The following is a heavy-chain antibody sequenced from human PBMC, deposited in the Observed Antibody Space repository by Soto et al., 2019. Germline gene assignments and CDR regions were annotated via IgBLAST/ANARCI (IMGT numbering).Heavy chain of an antibody. D-gene: IGHD2-2*03. CDR2: INAGNGNT. Sequence: ASVKVSCKASGYTFTSYAMQWVRQDPGQRLEWMGWINAGNGNTKYSQKFQGRVTITRDTSASTAYMELSSLRSEDTAVYYCARKALRGYCSSTSCPDAFDIWGQGTMVTVSS. CDR3: ARKALRGYCSSTSCPDAFDI. CDR1: GYTFTSYA. V-gene: IGHV1-3*01. J-gene: IGHJ3*02.